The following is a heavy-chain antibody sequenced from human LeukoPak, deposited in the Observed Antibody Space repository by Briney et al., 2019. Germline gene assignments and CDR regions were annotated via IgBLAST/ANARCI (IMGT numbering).Heavy chain of an antibody. Sequence: GASVKVSCKASGYTFTDYYIHWVRQAPGQGLEWMGIINPSGGSTSYAQKFQGRVTMTRDTSTSTVYMELSSLRSEDTAVYYCASRGYHNSSWSDFDYWGQGTLVTVSS. V-gene: IGHV1-46*01. D-gene: IGHD6-6*01. J-gene: IGHJ4*02. CDR2: INPSGGST. CDR1: GYTFTDYY. CDR3: ASRGYHNSSWSDFDY.